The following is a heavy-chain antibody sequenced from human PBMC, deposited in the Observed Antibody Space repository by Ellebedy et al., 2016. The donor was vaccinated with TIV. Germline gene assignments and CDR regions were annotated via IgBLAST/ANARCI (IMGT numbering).Heavy chain of an antibody. J-gene: IGHJ4*02. D-gene: IGHD2-2*01. V-gene: IGHV1-18*04. CDR1: GYPFPNYG. CDR2: ISAYNGNT. Sequence: AASAKVSCKASGYPFPNYGVSWVRQAPGQGREWVGWISAYNGNTKYGQKFQGRISLTTDTSMGTAYMELRSLGSDDTGVYFCAGDVPADAAALLDYWGQGTRVTVSS. CDR3: AGDVPADAAALLDY.